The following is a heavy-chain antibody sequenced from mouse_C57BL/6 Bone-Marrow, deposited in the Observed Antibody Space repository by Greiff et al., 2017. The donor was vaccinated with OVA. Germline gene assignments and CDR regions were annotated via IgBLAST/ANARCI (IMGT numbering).Heavy chain of an antibody. D-gene: IGHD2-3*01. J-gene: IGHJ3*01. CDR3: ARRRDGYSWFAY. CDR1: GYTFTSYW. Sequence: VQLQQPGAELVRPGSSVKLSCKASGYTFTSYWMDWVKQRPGQGLEWIGNIYPSDSETHYNQKFKDKATLTVDKSSSTAYMQLSSLTSEDSAVYYCARRRDGYSWFAYWGQGTLVTVSA. CDR2: IYPSDSET. V-gene: IGHV1-61*01.